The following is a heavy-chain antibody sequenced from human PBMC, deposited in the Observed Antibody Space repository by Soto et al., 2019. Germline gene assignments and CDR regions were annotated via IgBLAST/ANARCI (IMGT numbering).Heavy chain of an antibody. V-gene: IGHV4-59*08. CDR3: TRQGFGEVHGLVDV. D-gene: IGHD3-10*01. CDR2: INSNGYS. J-gene: IGHJ6*02. CDR1: GCYNTYH. Sequence: PSQNRTLTYTGSGCYNTYHVSHLRLSPGKGLEWIGYINSNGYSSYNPSLKSRVTLSVDTSKNQFSLKLSSVTAADAAVYYCTRQGFGEVHGLVDVCGQGTTVT.